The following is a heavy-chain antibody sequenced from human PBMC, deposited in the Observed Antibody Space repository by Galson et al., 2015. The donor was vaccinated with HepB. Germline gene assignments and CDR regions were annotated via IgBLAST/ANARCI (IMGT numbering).Heavy chain of an antibody. CDR3: ARRLVVVPAAAIKDYYYYGMDV. D-gene: IGHD2-2*01. Sequence: SVKVSCKASGGTFSSYAISWVRQAPGQGLEWMGGIIPIFGIANYAQKFQGRVTITADESTSTAYMELSSLRSEDTAVYYCARRLVVVPAAAIKDYYYYGMDVWGQGTTVTVSS. CDR2: IIPIFGIA. V-gene: IGHV1-69*13. J-gene: IGHJ6*02. CDR1: GGTFSSYA.